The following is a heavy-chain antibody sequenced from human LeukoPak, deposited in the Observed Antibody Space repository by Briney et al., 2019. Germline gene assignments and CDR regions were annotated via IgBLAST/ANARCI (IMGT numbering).Heavy chain of an antibody. J-gene: IGHJ6*02. V-gene: IGHV6-1*01. CDR3: ARVLGTSSTRYYYYYGMDV. D-gene: IGHD2-2*01. Sequence: SQTLSLTCALSGDSVSSNSAAWNWIRQSPSRGLEWLGRTYYRSKWYNDYAVSVKSRITINPDTSKNQFSLQLNSVTPEDTAVYYCARVLGTSSTRYYYYYGMDVWGQGTTVTVSS. CDR2: TYYRSKWYN. CDR1: GDSVSSNSAA.